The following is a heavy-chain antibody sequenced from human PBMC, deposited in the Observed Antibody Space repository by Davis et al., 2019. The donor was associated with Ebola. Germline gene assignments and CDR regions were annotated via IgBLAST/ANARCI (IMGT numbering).Heavy chain of an antibody. Sequence: PSETLSLTCTVSGGSISSYYWSWIRQPPGKGLEWIGYIYYSGSTYYNPSLKSRVTISVDTSKNQFSLKLSSVTAADTAVYYCARGQPETGRIFSRYWFDPWGQGTLVTVSS. V-gene: IGHV4-59*08. CDR1: GGSISSYY. CDR2: IYYSGST. J-gene: IGHJ5*02. D-gene: IGHD1-1*01. CDR3: ARGQPETGRIFSRYWFDP.